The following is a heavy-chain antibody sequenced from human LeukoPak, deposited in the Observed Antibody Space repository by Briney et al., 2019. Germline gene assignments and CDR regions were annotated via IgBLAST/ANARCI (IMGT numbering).Heavy chain of an antibody. V-gene: IGHV3-33*01. CDR3: ARAHYGDYSYGMDV. Sequence: GGSLRLSCAASGFTFSSYGMHWVRQAPGKGLEWVAVIWYDGSNKYYADSVKGRFTISRDNSKNTLYLQMNSLRAEDTAVYYCARAHYGDYSYGMDVWGQGTTVTVSS. CDR2: IWYDGSNK. CDR1: GFTFSSYG. J-gene: IGHJ6*02. D-gene: IGHD4-17*01.